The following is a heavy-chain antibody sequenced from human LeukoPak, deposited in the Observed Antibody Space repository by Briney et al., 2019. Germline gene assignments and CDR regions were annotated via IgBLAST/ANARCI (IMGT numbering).Heavy chain of an antibody. CDR2: ISYDGSNK. J-gene: IGHJ4*02. Sequence: GGSLRLSCAASGFTFSSYAMHWVRQAPGKGLEWVAVISYDGSNKYYADSVKGRFTISRDNSKNTLYLQMNSLRAEDTAVYYCASGWSDRGYWGQGTLVTVSS. CDR3: ASGWSDRGY. V-gene: IGHV3-30-3*01. D-gene: IGHD6-19*01. CDR1: GFTFSSYA.